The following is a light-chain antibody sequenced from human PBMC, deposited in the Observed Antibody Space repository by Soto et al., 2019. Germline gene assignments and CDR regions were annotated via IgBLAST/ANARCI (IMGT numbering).Light chain of an antibody. J-gene: IGKJ2*01. V-gene: IGKV3-15*01. CDR2: GAS. CDR1: QSVSSN. Sequence: EIVMTQSPATLSVSPGERATLSCRASQSVSSNLAWYQQKPGQAPRLLIYGASTRATGIPARISGSGSGTEFTRTISSLQSEDFAIYYCRQYDEWPPSYTFGQGTKLEI. CDR3: RQYDEWPPSYT.